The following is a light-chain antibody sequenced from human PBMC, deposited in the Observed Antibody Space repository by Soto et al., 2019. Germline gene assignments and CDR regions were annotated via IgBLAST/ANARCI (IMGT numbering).Light chain of an antibody. Sequence: EIVFTQSPGTLSLSPGESATLSCRASQSVSSSYLAWYQQKPGQVPRLLMYAASSRATGIPDRFSGTGSETDFTLTSSGLQSEDSAVYFCQQYNNWPFSFGQGTRLEIK. CDR1: QSVSSSY. V-gene: IGKV3-20*01. CDR3: QQYNNWPFS. J-gene: IGKJ5*01. CDR2: AAS.